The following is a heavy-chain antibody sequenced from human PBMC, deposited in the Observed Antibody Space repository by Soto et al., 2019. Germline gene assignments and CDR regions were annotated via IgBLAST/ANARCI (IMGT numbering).Heavy chain of an antibody. CDR1: GGSLRRCKDY. V-gene: IGHV4-39*01. CDR2: MYYSGST. D-gene: IGHD3-22*01. CDR3: ARHFYDRSGYLWFDP. Sequence: SETLSLTCTGSGGSLRRCKDYWGCLRPPPGKGLEWIGSMYYSGSTYYSPSLKSRVTISVDTSKNQFSLNLSSVTAADTAVYYCARHFYDRSGYLWFDPWGQG. J-gene: IGHJ5*02.